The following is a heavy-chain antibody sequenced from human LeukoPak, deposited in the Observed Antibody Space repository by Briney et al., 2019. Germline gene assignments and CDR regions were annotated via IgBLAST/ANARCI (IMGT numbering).Heavy chain of an antibody. D-gene: IGHD6-13*01. CDR3: ARGRQQLYDY. Sequence: PGGSLRLSCAASGFTFSSDSMNWVRQAPGKGLEWVSYISSSGSTIYYADSVKGRFTISRDNAKNSLYLQMNSLRAEDTAVYYCARGRQQLYDYWGQGTLVTVSS. J-gene: IGHJ4*02. CDR2: ISSSGSTI. V-gene: IGHV3-48*04. CDR1: GFTFSSDS.